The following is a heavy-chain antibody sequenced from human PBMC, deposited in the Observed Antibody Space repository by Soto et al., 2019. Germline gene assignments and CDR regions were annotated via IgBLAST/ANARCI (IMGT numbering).Heavy chain of an antibody. V-gene: IGHV5-51*01. J-gene: IGHJ6*02. Sequence: PGESLKISCKGSGYSFTSYWIGWVRQMPGKGLEWMGIIYPGDADTRYSPSFQGQVTIPADKSISTAYLQWSSLKASDTAMYYCARGNSLSYYYYGMDVWGQGTTVTVSS. CDR2: IYPGDADT. D-gene: IGHD6-13*01. CDR3: ARGNSLSYYYYGMDV. CDR1: GYSFTSYW.